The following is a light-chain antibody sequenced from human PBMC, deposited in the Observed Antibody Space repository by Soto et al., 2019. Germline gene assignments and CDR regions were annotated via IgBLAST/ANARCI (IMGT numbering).Light chain of an antibody. Sequence: QSVLTQPASVSGSPGQSITISCSGTSSDVGSYDHVAWYQQFPGKTPKLMIYEVSNRPSGVSSRFSGSKPGNTASLTISGLQAEDEADYYCISYTGSSTSYVFGSGTKV. J-gene: IGLJ1*01. CDR3: ISYTGSSTSYV. CDR1: SSDVGSYDH. CDR2: EVS. V-gene: IGLV2-14*01.